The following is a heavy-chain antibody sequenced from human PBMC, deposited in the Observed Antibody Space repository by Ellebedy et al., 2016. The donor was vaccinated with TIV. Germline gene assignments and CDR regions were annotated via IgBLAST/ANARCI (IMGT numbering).Heavy chain of an antibody. CDR3: ARGLVVVPTARGWFDP. Sequence: SETLSLXXAVYGGSFSGYYWSWIRQPPGKGLEWIGEINHSGSTNYNPSLKSRVTISVDTSKNQFSLKLSSVTAADTAVYYCARGLVVVPTARGWFDPWGQGTLVTVSS. V-gene: IGHV4-34*01. D-gene: IGHD2-2*01. CDR2: INHSGST. J-gene: IGHJ5*02. CDR1: GGSFSGYY.